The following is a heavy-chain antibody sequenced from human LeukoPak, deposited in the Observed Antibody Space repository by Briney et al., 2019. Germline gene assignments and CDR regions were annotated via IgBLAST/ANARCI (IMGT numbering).Heavy chain of an antibody. J-gene: IGHJ3*02. Sequence: GASVKVSCKASGGTFSSYAISWVRQAPGQGLEWMGGIIPIFCTANYAQKFQGRVTITADESTSTAYMELSSLRSEDTAVYYCARDEYCSGGSCYPDAFDIWGQGTMVTVSS. V-gene: IGHV1-69*13. CDR1: GGTFSSYA. CDR2: IIPIFCTA. D-gene: IGHD2-15*01. CDR3: ARDEYCSGGSCYPDAFDI.